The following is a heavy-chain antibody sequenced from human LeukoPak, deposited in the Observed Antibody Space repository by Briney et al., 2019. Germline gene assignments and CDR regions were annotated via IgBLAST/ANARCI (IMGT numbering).Heavy chain of an antibody. D-gene: IGHD2-8*01. CDR1: GGTFSSYA. CDR2: ITTYNGDT. J-gene: IGHJ4*02. V-gene: IGHV1-18*01. CDR3: ALISYCTTATCYYLDY. Sequence: ASVKVSCKASGGTFSSYAISWVRQAPGQGLEGMGWITTYNGDTNYAQNLQGRVTMTADTSTSTAYMELRSLRSDDTAVYYCALISYCTTATCYYLDYWGQGTLVTVSS.